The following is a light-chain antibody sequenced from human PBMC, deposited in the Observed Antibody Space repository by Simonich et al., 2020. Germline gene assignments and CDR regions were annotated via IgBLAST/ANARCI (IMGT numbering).Light chain of an antibody. V-gene: IGKV4-1*01. CDR2: WAP. Sequence: DIVMTQSPDSLAVSLGERATINCKSSQSVLYSSNNTNYLAWYQKKPGQPPKLLIYWAPTRESGVPDRFSGSGSGTDFTLTISSLQAEDVAVYYCQKYYSTPWTFGQGTKVEIK. CDR3: QKYYSTPWT. J-gene: IGKJ1*01. CDR1: QSVLYSSNNTNY.